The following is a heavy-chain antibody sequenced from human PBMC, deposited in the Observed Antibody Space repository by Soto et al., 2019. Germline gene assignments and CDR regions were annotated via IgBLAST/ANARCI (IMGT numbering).Heavy chain of an antibody. D-gene: IGHD5-12*01. V-gene: IGHV1-18*01. CDR2: ISAYNGNT. CDR3: ARGSGYDYRVGVLDYYGMDV. J-gene: IGHJ6*02. Sequence: QVQLVQSGAEVKKPGASVKVSCKASGYTFTSYGISWVRQAPGQGLEWMGWISAYNGNTNYAQKLQGRVTMTTDTSTSTAYMELRSLRSDDTAVYYCARGSGYDYRVGVLDYYGMDVWGQGTTVTVSS. CDR1: GYTFTSYG.